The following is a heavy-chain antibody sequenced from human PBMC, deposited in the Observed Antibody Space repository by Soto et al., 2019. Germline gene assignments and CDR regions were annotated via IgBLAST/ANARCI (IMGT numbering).Heavy chain of an antibody. V-gene: IGHV3-23*01. CDR1: GVTFSSYA. CDR2: ISGSGGST. D-gene: IGHD3-3*01. Sequence: PWVSLRLSCAASGVTFSSYAMSWVRQAPGKGLEWVSAISGSGGSTYYADSVKGRFTISRDNSKNTLYLQMNSRRSEDTAVYYWAKFPAWEWLLYEGDALDIWGQGTMVPVSS. J-gene: IGHJ3*02. CDR3: AKFPAWEWLLYEGDALDI.